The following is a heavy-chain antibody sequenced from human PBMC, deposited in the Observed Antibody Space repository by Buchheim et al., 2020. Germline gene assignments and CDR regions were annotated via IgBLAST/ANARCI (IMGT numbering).Heavy chain of an antibody. V-gene: IGHV1-8*01. CDR2: MNPNSGNT. J-gene: IGHJ4*02. CDR3: ARGGSGEIDY. D-gene: IGHD3-10*01. Sequence: QVQLVQSGAEVRKPGAAVKASCKASRYTFSNYDINWVRQATGQGLEWMGWMNPNSGNTDYAQRFQGRVTMTRNTSINTAYMELSSLRSEDTAFYYCARGGSGEIDYWGQGTL. CDR1: RYTFSNYD.